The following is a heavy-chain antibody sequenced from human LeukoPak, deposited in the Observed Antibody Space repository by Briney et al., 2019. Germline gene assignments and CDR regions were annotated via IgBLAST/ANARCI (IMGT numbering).Heavy chain of an antibody. J-gene: IGHJ3*01. D-gene: IGHD2-21*02. V-gene: IGHV5-51*01. CDR1: GYIFSTYW. CDR3: ARWVTADRGKKDAFDV. Sequence: PGESLKISCKGSGYIFSTYWIGWVRQMPGKGLEWMGIIYPGDSDTRYSPSFQGQVTISADRSISTAYLQWSSLRASDTAMYYCARWVTADRGKKDAFDVWGQGTMVTVSS. CDR2: IYPGDSDT.